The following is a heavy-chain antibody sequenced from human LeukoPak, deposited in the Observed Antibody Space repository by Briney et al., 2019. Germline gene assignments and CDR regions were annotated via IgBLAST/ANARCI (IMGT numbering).Heavy chain of an antibody. J-gene: IGHJ4*02. CDR2: ISYDGSNK. D-gene: IGHD3-22*01. V-gene: IGHV3-30*03. CDR1: GFTFSSYG. CDR3: ARNYYDSSGYYYHDY. Sequence: TGRSLRLSCAASGFTFSSYGMHWVRQAPGKGLEWVAVISYDGSNKYYTDSVKGRFTISRDNSKNTLYLQMNSLRAEDTTVYYCARNYYDSSGYYYHDYWGQGTLVTVSS.